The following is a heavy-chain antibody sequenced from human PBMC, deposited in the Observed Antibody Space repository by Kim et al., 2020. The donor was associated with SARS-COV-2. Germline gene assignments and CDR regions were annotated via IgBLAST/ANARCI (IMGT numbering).Heavy chain of an antibody. V-gene: IGHV1-3*01. CDR2: INAGNGNT. CDR3: ARDVNYYGSGSYPANFDY. D-gene: IGHD3-10*01. J-gene: IGHJ4*02. CDR1: GYTFTSYA. Sequence: ASVKVSCKASGYTFTSYAMHWVRQAPGQRLEWMGWINAGNGNTKYSQKFQGRVTITRDTSASTAYMELSSLRSEDTAVYYCARDVNYYGSGSYPANFDYWGQGTLVTVSS.